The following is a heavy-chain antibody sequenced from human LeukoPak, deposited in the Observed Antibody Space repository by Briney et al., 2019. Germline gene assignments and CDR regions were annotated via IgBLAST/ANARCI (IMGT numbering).Heavy chain of an antibody. CDR3: ARVHHYDYVWGSYRYTDEVDY. D-gene: IGHD3-16*02. CDR1: GYTFTSYG. V-gene: IGHV1-18*01. CDR2: ISAYNGNT. J-gene: IGHJ4*02. Sequence: GASVEVSCKASGYTFTSYGISWVRQAPGQGLEWMGWISAYNGNTNYAQKLQGRVTMTTDTSTSTAYMELRSLRSDDTAVYYCARVHHYDYVWGSYRYTDEVDYWGQGTLVTVSS.